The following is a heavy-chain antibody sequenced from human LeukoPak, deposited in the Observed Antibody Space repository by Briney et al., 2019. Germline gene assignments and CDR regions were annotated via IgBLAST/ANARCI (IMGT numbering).Heavy chain of an antibody. D-gene: IGHD3-10*01. CDR2: ISGSGGST. J-gene: IGHJ4*02. CDR1: GFTVTDNY. CDR3: ATPGGYYGSGSYYLFDY. V-gene: IGHV3-23*01. Sequence: GGSLRLSCAASGFTVTDNYMNWVRQSSGKGLEWVSAISGSGGSTYYADSVKGRFTISRDNSKNTLYLQMNSLRAEDTAVYYCATPGGYYGSGSYYLFDYWGQGTLVTVSS.